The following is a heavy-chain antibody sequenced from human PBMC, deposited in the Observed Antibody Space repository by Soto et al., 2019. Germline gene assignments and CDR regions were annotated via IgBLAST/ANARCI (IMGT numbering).Heavy chain of an antibody. V-gene: IGHV3-74*01. CDR3: ARDSSPYYDFWSGFYTYFDY. D-gene: IGHD3-3*01. CDR1: GFTFSSYA. CDR2: ISSDGSST. J-gene: IGHJ4*02. Sequence: GGSLRLSCAVSGFTFSSYAMSWVRQAPGKGLVWVSRISSDGSSTNYADSVKGRFTISRDNAKKTLYLQMNSLRADDTAVYYCARDSSPYYDFWSGFYTYFDYWGQGALVTVS.